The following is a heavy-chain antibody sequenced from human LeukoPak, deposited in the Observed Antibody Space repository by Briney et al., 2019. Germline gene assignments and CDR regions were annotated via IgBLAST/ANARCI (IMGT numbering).Heavy chain of an antibody. CDR3: ARELDGGLWDY. CDR1: GYTFTSYY. CDR2: IYTSGGGT. J-gene: IGHJ4*02. Sequence: ASVKVSCKASGYTFTSYYMHWVRQAPGQGLEWMGIIYTSGGGTNSALKFQGRVTMTRDTSTSTVYMELSSLRSEDTAVYYCARELDGGLWDYWGQGTLVTVSS. D-gene: IGHD4/OR15-4a*01. V-gene: IGHV1-46*01.